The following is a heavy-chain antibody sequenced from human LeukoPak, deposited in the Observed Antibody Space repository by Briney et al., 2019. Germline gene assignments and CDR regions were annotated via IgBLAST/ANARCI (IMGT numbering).Heavy chain of an antibody. CDR3: ARDAGDPLTYSFDY. CDR2: INPNSGDT. V-gene: IGHV1-2*02. D-gene: IGHD3-9*01. J-gene: IGHJ4*02. CDR1: GYTFTGYY. Sequence: GASVKVSCKASGYTFTGYYMHWVRQAPGQGLEWMGWINPNSGDTVYAQKFQGRVTMTRDTSITTAYMDLSRLRSDDTAVYYCARDAGDPLTYSFDYWGRGTLVTVSS.